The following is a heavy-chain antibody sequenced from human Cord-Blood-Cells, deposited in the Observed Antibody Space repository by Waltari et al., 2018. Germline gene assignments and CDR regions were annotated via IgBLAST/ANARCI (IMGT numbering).Heavy chain of an antibody. Sequence: QVQLVQSGAEVKKPGSSGKVSCKDSGGTFSSYAISWVRQAPGQGIEWMGGFIPNFGTANYAQKFQGRVTITADESTSTAYMELSSLRSEDTAVYYCARAALTTSSHTSHAFDIWGQGTMVTVSS. CDR2: FIPNFGTA. CDR3: ARAALTTSSHTSHAFDI. V-gene: IGHV1-69*01. J-gene: IGHJ3*02. D-gene: IGHD4-4*01. CDR1: GGTFSSYA.